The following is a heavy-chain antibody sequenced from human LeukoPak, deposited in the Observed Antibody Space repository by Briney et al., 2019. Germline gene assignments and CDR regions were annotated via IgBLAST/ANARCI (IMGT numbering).Heavy chain of an antibody. J-gene: IGHJ4*02. Sequence: SETLSLTCTVSGGSISSYYWSWIRQPPGKGLEWIGYIYYSGSTNYNPSLKSRITISVDTSKNQFSLRLSSVTAADTAVYYCARNSCPSGSCYDNRGYFDYWGQGTLVTVSS. CDR3: ARNSCPSGSCYDNRGYFDY. CDR1: GGSISSYY. CDR2: IYYSGST. V-gene: IGHV4-59*08. D-gene: IGHD2-15*01.